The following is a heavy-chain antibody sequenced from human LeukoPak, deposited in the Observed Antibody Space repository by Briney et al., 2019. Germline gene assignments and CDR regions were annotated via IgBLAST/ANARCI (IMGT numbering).Heavy chain of an antibody. Sequence: GGSLRLSCAASGFTFSSYGMHWVRQAPGKGLEWVAFIRYDGSNKYYADSVKGRFTISRDNSKNTLYLQMNSLGAEDTAVYYCAKDIGSSSQQSYWGQGTLVTVSS. CDR1: GFTFSSYG. D-gene: IGHD6-13*01. CDR2: IRYDGSNK. J-gene: IGHJ4*02. V-gene: IGHV3-30*02. CDR3: AKDIGSSSQQSY.